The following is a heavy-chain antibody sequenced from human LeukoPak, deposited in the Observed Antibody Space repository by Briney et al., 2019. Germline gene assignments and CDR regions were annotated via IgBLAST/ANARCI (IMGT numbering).Heavy chain of an antibody. CDR3: ARAALRSENWFDP. CDR1: GFTVSSNY. Sequence: GGSLRLSCAASGFTVSSNYMSWVRQAPGKGLEWVSVIYSGGSTYYADSVKGRFTISRDNSKNTLYLQMNSLRAEDTAVYYCARAALRSENWFDPWGQGTLVTVSS. D-gene: IGHD5-12*01. J-gene: IGHJ5*02. V-gene: IGHV3-66*01. CDR2: IYSGGST.